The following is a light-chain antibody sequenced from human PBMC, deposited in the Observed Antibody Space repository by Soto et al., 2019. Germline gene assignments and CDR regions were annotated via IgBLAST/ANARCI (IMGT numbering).Light chain of an antibody. V-gene: IGLV2-8*01. CDR2: DVS. CDR3: GSYAGSKGVV. J-gene: IGLJ2*01. Sequence: QSALTQPPSASGSPGQSVTISCTGTSSDVGGYNYVSWYRQHPGKAPKLLIHDVSKRPSGVPDRFSGSKSGNAASLTVSGLQAEDEADYYCGSYAGSKGVVFGGGTKLTVL. CDR1: SSDVGGYNY.